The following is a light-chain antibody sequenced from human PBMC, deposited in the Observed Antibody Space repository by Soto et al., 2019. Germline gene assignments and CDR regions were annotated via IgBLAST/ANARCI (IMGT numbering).Light chain of an antibody. CDR1: QSVSSSY. CDR3: QQYGTEPA. Sequence: EIVLTQSPGTLSFSPGERSTLSCRASQSVSSSYLAWYQQKPGQAPRLLIYGASSRATGIPDRFSGSGSGTDFTLTISRLEPEDFAVYYCQQYGTEPAFGQGTKVDIK. J-gene: IGKJ1*01. CDR2: GAS. V-gene: IGKV3-20*01.